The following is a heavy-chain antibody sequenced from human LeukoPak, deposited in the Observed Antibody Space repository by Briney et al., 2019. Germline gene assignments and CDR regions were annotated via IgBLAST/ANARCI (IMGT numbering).Heavy chain of an antibody. CDR1: GFTFTDYA. CDR2: INTNGDRT. CDR3: AKDLMGYWYFDL. V-gene: IGHV3-23*01. D-gene: IGHD5-24*01. Sequence: GGSLRLSCAASGFTFTDYAVTWVRQAPGKGLEWVSGINTNGDRTSYADSVKGRFTLSRNNSKNTLYLQMNSLRVEDTAVFYCAKDLMGYWYFDLWGRGTLVTVSS. J-gene: IGHJ2*01.